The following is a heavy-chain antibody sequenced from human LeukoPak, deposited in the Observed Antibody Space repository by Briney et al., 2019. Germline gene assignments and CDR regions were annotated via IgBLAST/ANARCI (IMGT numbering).Heavy chain of an antibody. CDR3: ASETKRGYSYGSPTDAFDI. J-gene: IGHJ3*02. CDR1: GLTFSRYS. Sequence: GGSLRLSCAASGLTFSRYSMNWVRQAPGKGLEWVSSISTSSSYIYYADSVKGRFTISRHNAKNSLYLQMDSLRAEDTAVYYCASETKRGYSYGSPTDAFDIWGQGTMVTVSS. CDR2: ISTSSSYI. D-gene: IGHD5-18*01. V-gene: IGHV3-21*01.